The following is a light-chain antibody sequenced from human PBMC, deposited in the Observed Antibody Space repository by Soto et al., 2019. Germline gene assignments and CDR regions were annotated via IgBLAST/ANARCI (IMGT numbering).Light chain of an antibody. V-gene: IGKV1-27*01. CDR1: QGIANY. CDR2: AAT. J-gene: IGKJ3*01. CDR3: QNYNKAPFT. Sequence: DFQLTQSPSSLSASVGDRVTITCRASQGIANYLAWYQQKPGKPPKLLIYAATILQSGVPSRFSGSRFDTDFSLTISGLQPEDVASYYCQNYNKAPFTFGPGTKVDFK.